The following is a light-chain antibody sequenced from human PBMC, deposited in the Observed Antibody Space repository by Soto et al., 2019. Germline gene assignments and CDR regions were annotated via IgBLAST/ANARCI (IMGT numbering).Light chain of an antibody. V-gene: IGLV2-11*01. CDR3: CSYAGDYTLI. CDR1: SSDVGGYNY. CDR2: DVN. Sequence: QSVLTQPRSVSGSPGQSGTISCTGTSSDVGGYNYVSWYQHHPDKAPKVMIYDVNKRLSGVPDRFSGSKSGNTASLTISGLQAEDEADYYCCSYAGDYTLIFGGGTKLTVL. J-gene: IGLJ2*01.